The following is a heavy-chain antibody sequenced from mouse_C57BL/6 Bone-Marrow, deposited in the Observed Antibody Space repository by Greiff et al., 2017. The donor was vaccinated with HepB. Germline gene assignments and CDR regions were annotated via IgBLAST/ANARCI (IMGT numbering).Heavy chain of an antibody. CDR2: IYPGGGYT. D-gene: IGHD2-5*01. CDR3: ARSGAYYSNSGWDS. Sequence: QVHVKQSGAELVRPGTSVKMSCKASGYTFTNYWIGWAKQRPGHGLEWIGDIYPGGGYTNYNEKFKGKATLTADKSSSTAYMQFSSLTSEDSAIYYCARSGAYYSNSGWDSWGQGTTLTVSS. CDR1: GYTFTNYW. V-gene: IGHV1-63*01. J-gene: IGHJ2*01.